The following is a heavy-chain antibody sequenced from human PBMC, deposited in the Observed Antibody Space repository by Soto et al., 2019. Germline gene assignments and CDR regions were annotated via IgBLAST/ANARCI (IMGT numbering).Heavy chain of an antibody. Sequence: XASLSLTCAVCGGCISSSNWWSWVRQSPGKGLEWIGEIYHSGSTNYNPSLKSRVTISVDKSKNQFSLKLSSVTAADTAVYYCARDRDLVVPPAPTDHYYYGMDVCGQRTTVTVPS. CDR3: ARDRDLVVPPAPTDHYYYGMDV. CDR2: IYHSGST. CDR1: GGCISSSNW. J-gene: IGHJ6*02. D-gene: IGHD2-2*01. V-gene: IGHV4-4*02.